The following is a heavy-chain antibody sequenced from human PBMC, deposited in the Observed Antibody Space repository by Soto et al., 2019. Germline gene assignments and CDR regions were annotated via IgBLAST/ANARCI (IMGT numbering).Heavy chain of an antibody. CDR3: ARDANGDAFDI. D-gene: IGHD2-8*01. CDR2: IYYSGST. CDR1: GGSISSYY. J-gene: IGHJ3*02. Sequence: SETLSLTCTVSGGSISSYYWSWIRQPPGKGLEWIGYIYYSGSTNYNPSLKSRVTISVDTSKNQFSLKLSSVTAADTAVYYCARDANGDAFDIWGQGTMVTVS. V-gene: IGHV4-59*01.